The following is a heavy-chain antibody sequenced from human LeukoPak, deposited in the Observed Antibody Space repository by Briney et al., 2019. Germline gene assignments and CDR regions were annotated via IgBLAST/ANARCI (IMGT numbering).Heavy chain of an antibody. CDR3: ARGPYYFDSDSGYYY. Sequence: SETLSLTCDVNGGSLSGSYWSWIRQSPEKGLEWIGEINQSGNSNYNPSLKSRVTILVDTSKNQFSLRLTSVTAADTAVYYCARGPYYFDSDSGYYYWGQGTLVSVSS. CDR1: GGSLSGSY. CDR2: INQSGNS. V-gene: IGHV4-34*01. D-gene: IGHD3-22*01. J-gene: IGHJ4*02.